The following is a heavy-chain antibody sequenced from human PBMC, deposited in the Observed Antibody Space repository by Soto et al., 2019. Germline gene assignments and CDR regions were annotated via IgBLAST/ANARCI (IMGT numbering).Heavy chain of an antibody. CDR3: ARQTGYYDSSGYYF. CDR2: IYPGASDT. J-gene: IGHJ4*02. D-gene: IGHD3-22*01. Sequence: GESLKISCKGSVYSFTSYGSGWARQMPGKGLGWMGIIYPGASDTRYSPSFQGQVTISAAKSISPAYLQWSSLKASDTAMYYCARQTGYYDSSGYYFWGQGTLVTVSS. CDR1: VYSFTSYG. V-gene: IGHV5-51*01.